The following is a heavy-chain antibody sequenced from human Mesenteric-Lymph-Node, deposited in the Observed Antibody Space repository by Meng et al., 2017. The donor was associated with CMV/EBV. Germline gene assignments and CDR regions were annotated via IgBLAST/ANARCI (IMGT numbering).Heavy chain of an antibody. Sequence: GESLKISCAASGFTFSSYAMHWVRQAPGKGLEWVAVISYDGNNKYYADSVKGRFTISRDNAKNSLYLQMNSLRVEDTAVYYCARGNNYFSHYFDYWGQGTLVTVSS. D-gene: IGHD2/OR15-2a*01. CDR1: GFTFSSYA. CDR3: ARGNNYFSHYFDY. J-gene: IGHJ4*02. CDR2: ISYDGNNK. V-gene: IGHV3-30-3*01.